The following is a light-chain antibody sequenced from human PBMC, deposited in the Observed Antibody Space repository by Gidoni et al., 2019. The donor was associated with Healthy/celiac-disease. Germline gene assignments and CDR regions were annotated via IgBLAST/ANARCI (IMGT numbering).Light chain of an antibody. J-gene: IGKJ1*01. CDR2: AAS. V-gene: IGKV1-39*01. Sequence: DIQMAQSPSSLSASVGDRVTIACRASQYISSYLNWYQQKPGKAPKLLIYAASSLQSGVPSRFSGSGSGTDFTLTISSLQPEDFATYYCQQSYSTPRTFXQXTKVEIK. CDR3: QQSYSTPRT. CDR1: QYISSY.